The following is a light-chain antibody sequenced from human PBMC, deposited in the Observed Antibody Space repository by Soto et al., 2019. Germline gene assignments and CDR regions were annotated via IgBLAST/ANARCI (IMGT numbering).Light chain of an antibody. CDR1: QAIRND. Sequence: DIQMTQSPSSLSASVGDRGTITCRASQAIRNDIGWYQQKPGRAPKRLIYAASSLQSGVPSRFSCSGSGTEFTLTISSLQPEDFATYYCLQHNSYPLTFGGGTKVDIK. V-gene: IGKV1-17*01. J-gene: IGKJ4*01. CDR2: AAS. CDR3: LQHNSYPLT.